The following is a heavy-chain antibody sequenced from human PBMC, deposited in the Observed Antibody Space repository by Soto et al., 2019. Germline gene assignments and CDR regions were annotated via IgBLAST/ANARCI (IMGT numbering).Heavy chain of an antibody. Sequence: PGGSLRLSCAASGFTFSSYAMHWVRQAPGKGLEWVAVISYDGSNKYYADSVKGRFTISRDNSKNTLYLQMNSLRAEDTAVYYCARGLKYCYDSSGYYGMDVWGQGTTVTVSS. D-gene: IGHD3-22*01. CDR3: ARGLKYCYDSSGYYGMDV. CDR2: ISYDGSNK. J-gene: IGHJ6*02. V-gene: IGHV3-30-3*01. CDR1: GFTFSSYA.